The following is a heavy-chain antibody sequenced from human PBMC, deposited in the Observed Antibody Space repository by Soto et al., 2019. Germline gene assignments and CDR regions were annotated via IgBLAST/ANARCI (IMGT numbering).Heavy chain of an antibody. V-gene: IGHV4-59*01. CDR1: GGSISGYY. Sequence: PSETLSLTCTVSGGSISGYYWSWIRQPPGKGLEWIGYMYNTGSTVYNPSFKSRVTISVDTSKNQFSLKLNSVTAADTAVYYCASYWGSGNDAKGFHIWGQGTVVTVSS. J-gene: IGHJ3*02. D-gene: IGHD2-15*01. CDR3: ASYWGSGNDAKGFHI. CDR2: MYNTGST.